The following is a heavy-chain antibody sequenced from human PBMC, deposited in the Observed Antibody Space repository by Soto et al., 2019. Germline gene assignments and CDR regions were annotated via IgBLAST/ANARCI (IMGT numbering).Heavy chain of an antibody. D-gene: IGHD6-13*01. V-gene: IGHV2-5*02. CDR2: IYWDDDK. Sequence: SGPTLVNPTQTLTLTCTFSGFSLSTSGVDVGWIRQPPGRALEWLALIYWDDDKRYSPSLKSRLTITKDTSKNQVVLTMTNMDPVDTATYYCARSSSWLDAFDIWGQGAMVTVSS. CDR3: ARSSSWLDAFDI. CDR1: GFSLSTSGVD. J-gene: IGHJ3*02.